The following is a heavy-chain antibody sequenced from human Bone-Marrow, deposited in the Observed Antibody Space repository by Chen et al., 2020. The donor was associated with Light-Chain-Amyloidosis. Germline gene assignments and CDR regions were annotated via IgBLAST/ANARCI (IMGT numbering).Heavy chain of an antibody. D-gene: IGHD5-12*01. J-gene: IGHJ4*02. CDR3: ARRRDGYNFDY. V-gene: IGHV5-51*01. Sequence: EVQLEQSGPEVKKPGESLKISCKGSGYTFPNYWIGWVRQMPGKGLVWMGVMYPDDSDARYSPSFEGQVTISADKSITTAYLQWRSLKASDTAMYYCARRRDGYNFDYWGQGTLVTVSS. CDR1: GYTFPNYW. CDR2: MYPDDSDA.